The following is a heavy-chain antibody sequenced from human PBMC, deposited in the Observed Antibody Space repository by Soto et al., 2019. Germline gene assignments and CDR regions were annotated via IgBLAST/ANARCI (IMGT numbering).Heavy chain of an antibody. CDR1: GFIFNDYA. Sequence: PGGSLRLSCAVAGFIFNDYAMSWVRQAPGKGLEWVSGISSSGGIPYYTDSVKGRFAISRDNSKNTLYLQMNSLRAEDTAVYYCAKTSSGWYFDCWGQGTLVTVSS. J-gene: IGHJ4*02. D-gene: IGHD6-19*01. CDR2: ISSSGGIP. V-gene: IGHV3-23*01. CDR3: AKTSSGWYFDC.